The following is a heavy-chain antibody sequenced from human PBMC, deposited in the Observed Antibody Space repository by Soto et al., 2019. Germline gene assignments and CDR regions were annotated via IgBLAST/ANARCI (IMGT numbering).Heavy chain of an antibody. V-gene: IGHV3-21*01. D-gene: IGHD6-19*01. J-gene: IGHJ6*02. CDR1: GFTFSSYS. CDR2: ISSSSSYI. Sequence: AGGSLRLSCAASGFTFSSYSMNWVRQAPGKGLEWVSSISSSSSYIYYADSVKGRFTISRDNAKNSLYLQMNSLRAEDTAVYYCARDGSGWPANYYYYYGMDVWGQGTKVTVSS. CDR3: ARDGSGWPANYYYYYGMDV.